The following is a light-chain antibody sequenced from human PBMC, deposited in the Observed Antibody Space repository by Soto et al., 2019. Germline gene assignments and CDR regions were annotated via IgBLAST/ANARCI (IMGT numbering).Light chain of an antibody. CDR2: DTS. CDR3: LLSYNAARV. J-gene: IGLJ2*01. CDR1: TGAVTSNHH. Sequence: QAVVTQEPSLTVSPGGTVTLTCGSSTGAVTSNHHPYWFQQKAGQAPRTLIYDTSNKHSWTPARFSGSLLGDNAPLTLSGAQPEHEAQYYCLLSYNAARVFGGGTKLTVL. V-gene: IGLV7-46*01.